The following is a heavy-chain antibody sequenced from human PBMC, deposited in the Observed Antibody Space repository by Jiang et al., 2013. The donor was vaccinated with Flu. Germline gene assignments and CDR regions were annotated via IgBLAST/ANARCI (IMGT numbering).Heavy chain of an antibody. V-gene: IGHV1-46*03. CDR3: ARSTTVTTLGY. J-gene: IGHJ4*02. D-gene: IGHD4-17*01. Sequence: YTFTSYYMHWVRQAPGQGLEWMGIINPSGGSTSYAQKFQGRVTMTRDTSTSTVYMELSSLRSEDAAVYYCARSTTVTTLGYWGQGTLVTVSS. CDR2: INPSGGST. CDR1: YTFTSYY.